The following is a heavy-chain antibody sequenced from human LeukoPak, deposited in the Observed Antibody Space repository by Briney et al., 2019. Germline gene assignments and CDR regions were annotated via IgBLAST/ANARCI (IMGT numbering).Heavy chain of an antibody. CDR1: GFTFSHYS. Sequence: GGPLRLSCAASGFTFSHYSMNLVRQAPGKGLDWVSSISSNSSYIYYADSVKCRFTISRDNAKNSLYLQMNSLRAEDTAVYYCARDDYGGLDYWGQDTLVTVSS. V-gene: IGHV3-21*01. J-gene: IGHJ4*02. CDR3: ARDDYGGLDY. CDR2: ISSNSSYI. D-gene: IGHD4-23*01.